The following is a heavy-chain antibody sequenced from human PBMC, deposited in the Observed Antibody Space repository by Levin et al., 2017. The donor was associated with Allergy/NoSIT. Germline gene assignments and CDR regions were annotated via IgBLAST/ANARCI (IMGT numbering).Heavy chain of an antibody. V-gene: IGHV3-30*18. CDR3: AKGGFPDY. J-gene: IGHJ4*02. CDR2: ISYDGSNK. CDR1: GFTFSSYG. Sequence: GGSLRLSCAASGFTFSSYGMHWVRQAPGKGLEWVAVISYDGSNKYYADSVKGRFTISRDNSKNTLYLQMNSLRAEDTAVYYCAKGGFPDYWGQGTLVTVSS.